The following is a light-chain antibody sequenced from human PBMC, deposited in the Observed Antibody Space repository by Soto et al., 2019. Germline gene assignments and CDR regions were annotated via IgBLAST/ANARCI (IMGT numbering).Light chain of an antibody. CDR1: SSDVGGYNL. V-gene: IGLV2-23*02. J-gene: IGLJ2*01. CDR3: CSYASSSTFV. CDR2: EVT. Sequence: QPASVSGSPGQSITISCTGTSSDVGGYNLVSWYQQHPGKAPKVLIYEVTKRPSGVSNRFSGSKSGNTASLTISGLQAEDEADYYCCSYASSSTFVFGGGTKLTVL.